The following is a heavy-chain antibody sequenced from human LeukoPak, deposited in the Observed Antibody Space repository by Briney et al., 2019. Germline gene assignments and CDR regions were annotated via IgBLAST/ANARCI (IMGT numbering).Heavy chain of an antibody. CDR2: INTNTGNP. V-gene: IGHV7-4-1*02. D-gene: IGHD1-26*01. CDR1: GYTFTSYA. CDR3: ARGFSGSYKTFDY. J-gene: IGHJ4*02. Sequence: ASVKVSCKASGYTFTSYAMNWVRQAPGQGLEWMGWINTNTGNPTYAQGFTGRFVFSLDTSVSTAYLQISSLKAGDTAVYCCARGFSGSYKTFDYWGQGTLVTVSS.